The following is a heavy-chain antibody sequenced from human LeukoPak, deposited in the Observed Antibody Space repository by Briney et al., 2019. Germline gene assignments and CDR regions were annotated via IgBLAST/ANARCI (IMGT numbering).Heavy chain of an antibody. Sequence: PSETLSLTCAVYGGSFSGYYWSWIRQPPGKGLEWIGEINHSGSTNYNPSLKSRVTISVDTSKNQFSLKLSSVTAADTAVYYCARRPRYYYGSGTVDYWGQGTLVTVSS. CDR1: GGSFSGYY. J-gene: IGHJ4*02. V-gene: IGHV4-34*01. D-gene: IGHD3-10*01. CDR3: ARRPRYYYGSGTVDY. CDR2: INHSGST.